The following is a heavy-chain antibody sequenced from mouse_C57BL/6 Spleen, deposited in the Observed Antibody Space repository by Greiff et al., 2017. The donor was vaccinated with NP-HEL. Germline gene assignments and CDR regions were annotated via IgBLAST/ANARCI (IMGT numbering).Heavy chain of an antibody. CDR2: IDPSDSYT. Sequence: QVQLQQPGAELVMPGASVKLSCKASGYTFTSYWMHWVKQRPGQGLEWIGEIDPSDSYTNYNKKFQGKSTLTVDKSSSTAYMQLSSLTSEDSPVYYCARGNSNYDYWGQGTTLTVSS. CDR1: GYTFTSYW. CDR3: ARGNSNYDY. V-gene: IGHV1-69*01. D-gene: IGHD2-5*01. J-gene: IGHJ2*01.